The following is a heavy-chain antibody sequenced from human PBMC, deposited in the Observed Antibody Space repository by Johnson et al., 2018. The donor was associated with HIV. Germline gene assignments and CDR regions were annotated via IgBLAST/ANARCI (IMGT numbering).Heavy chain of an antibody. J-gene: IGHJ3*02. CDR3: ARDSSSGWYPHAFDI. V-gene: IGHV3-20*04. Sequence: VQLVESGGGVVRPGGSLRLSCAASGFTFDDYGMSWVRQAPGKGLEWVSGINWNGGSTGYADSVKGRFTISRDNAKNSLYLQMNSLRAEDTAVYYWARDSSSGWYPHAFDIWGQGTMVTVSS. D-gene: IGHD6-19*01. CDR1: GFTFDDYG. CDR2: INWNGGST.